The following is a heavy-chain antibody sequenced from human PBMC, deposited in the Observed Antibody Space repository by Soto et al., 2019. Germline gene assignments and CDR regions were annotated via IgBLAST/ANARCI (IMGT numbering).Heavy chain of an antibody. CDR3: ARDRGIMTMVGVPTKHYYGMDC. D-gene: IGHD3-16*01. V-gene: IGHV4-61*01. Sequence: PSETLSLTCTVSGGSVSSGSYYWSWIRQPPGKGLEWIGYMYYSGSTNYNPSLKSRVTISVDTSKNQFSLKLNSVTAADTAVYYCARDRGIMTMVGVPTKHYYGMDCSGPGTTVTV. CDR2: MYYSGST. CDR1: GGSVSSGSYY. J-gene: IGHJ6*02.